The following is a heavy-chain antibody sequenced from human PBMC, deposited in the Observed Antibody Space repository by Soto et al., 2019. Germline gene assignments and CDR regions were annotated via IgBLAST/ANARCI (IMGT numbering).Heavy chain of an antibody. J-gene: IGHJ6*02. CDR2: IKYDGSD. CDR1: GFTFSRSW. D-gene: IGHD4-17*01. Sequence: GGSLRLSCAASGFTFSRSWMTWVRQAPGKGLEWVAKIKYDGSDRYSPSLQGQVTISADKSISTAYLQWSSLKASDTAMYYCARLHGDYSYYYYGMDVWGQGTTVTVSS. V-gene: IGHV5-51*01. CDR3: ARLHGDYSYYYYGMDV.